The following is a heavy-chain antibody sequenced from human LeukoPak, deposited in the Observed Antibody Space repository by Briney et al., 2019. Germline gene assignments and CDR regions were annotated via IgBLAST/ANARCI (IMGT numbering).Heavy chain of an antibody. Sequence: ASVKVSCKASGGTFSSYAISWVRQAPGQGLEWMGGIIPIFGTAHYAQKVQGRVTITADETTSTAYMELSSLRSEDTTVYYCASRYCTNGVCLDNPYYYYGMDVWGQGTTVTVSS. CDR2: IIPIFGTA. D-gene: IGHD2-8*01. CDR3: ASRYCTNGVCLDNPYYYYGMDV. V-gene: IGHV1-69*13. J-gene: IGHJ6*02. CDR1: GGTFSSYA.